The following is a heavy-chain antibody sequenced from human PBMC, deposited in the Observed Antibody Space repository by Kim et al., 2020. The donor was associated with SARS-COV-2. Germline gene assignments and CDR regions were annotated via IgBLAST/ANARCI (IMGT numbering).Heavy chain of an antibody. CDR1: VGTFSSYA. CDR3: ARAHTSGPVQSVDY. Sequence: SVKVSCKASVGTFSSYAISWVRQAPRQGLEWMGGIIPIFGTVNYPQKFQGRVTITADESMSTAYMELSSLRSEDTAVYYCARAHTSGPVQSVDYWGQGTLVTVSS. J-gene: IGHJ4*02. CDR2: IIPIFGTV. V-gene: IGHV1-69*13. D-gene: IGHD3-22*01.